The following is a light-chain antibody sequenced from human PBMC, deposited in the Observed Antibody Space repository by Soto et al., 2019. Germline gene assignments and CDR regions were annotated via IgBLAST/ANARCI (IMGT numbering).Light chain of an antibody. V-gene: IGKV1-27*01. CDR1: QGISNY. Sequence: DIQMTQSPSSLSASVGDRVTITCRASQGISNYLAWYQQIPGKVPKLLISAASTLHSGAPSRFSGSGSGTDFTLTISSLQPEDVATYYCQKYTNVPAFGGGTKVEIK. J-gene: IGKJ4*01. CDR3: QKYTNVPA. CDR2: AAS.